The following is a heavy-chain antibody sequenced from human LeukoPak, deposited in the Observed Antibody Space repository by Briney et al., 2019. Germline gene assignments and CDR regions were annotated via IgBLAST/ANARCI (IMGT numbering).Heavy chain of an antibody. V-gene: IGHV3-30*15. J-gene: IGHJ5*02. CDR3: ARDDGSGTYYTRLDP. D-gene: IGHD3-10*01. CDR2: ISDDGSRQ. CDR1: GFTFRSYA. Sequence: PGGSLRLSCAASGFTFRSYAMHWVRQAPGKGLEWVAVISDDGSRQHYADFLEGRFTISRDNSKNTVSLQMSTLRTEDTAVYYCARDDGSGTYYTRLDPWGQGTLVTVSS.